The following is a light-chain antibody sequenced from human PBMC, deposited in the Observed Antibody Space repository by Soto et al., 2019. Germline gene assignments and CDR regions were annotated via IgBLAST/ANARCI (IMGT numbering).Light chain of an antibody. J-gene: IGKJ1*01. Sequence: DIQMTQSPSTLSASVGDRVTITCRASQSISSWLAWYQQKPGKAPKLLIYDASSLESGVPSRFSGSGSGTECTLTISSLQPDDFATYYCQQYNSYSLTFGHGTKVEIK. CDR2: DAS. V-gene: IGKV1-5*01. CDR1: QSISSW. CDR3: QQYNSYSLT.